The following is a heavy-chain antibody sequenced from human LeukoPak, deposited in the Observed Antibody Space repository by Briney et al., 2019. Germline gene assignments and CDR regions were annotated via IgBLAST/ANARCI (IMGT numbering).Heavy chain of an antibody. V-gene: IGHV3-48*02. CDR3: AREVVVVTAPHYFDY. CDR2: ISSSSSTI. CDR1: GFTFSSYS. D-gene: IGHD2-21*02. Sequence: PGGSLRLSCAASGFTFSSYSMNWVRQAPGKGLEWVSYISSSSSTIYYADSVKGRFTISRGNAKNSLYLQMNSLRDEDTAVYYCAREVVVVTAPHYFDYWGQGTLVTVSS. J-gene: IGHJ4*02.